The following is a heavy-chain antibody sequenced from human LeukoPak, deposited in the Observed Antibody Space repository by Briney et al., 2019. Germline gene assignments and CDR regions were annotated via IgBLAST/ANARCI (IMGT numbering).Heavy chain of an antibody. CDR3: ARRAVYYYYGMDV. CDR1: GYTFTGYY. CDR2: INPNSGGT. Sequence: ASVKVSCKASGYTFTGYYVHWVRQAPGQGLEWMGWINPNSGGTNYAQKFQGRVTMTGDTSISTAYMELSRLKSDDTAVYYCARRAVYYYYGMDVWGQGSTVTVSS. V-gene: IGHV1-2*02. J-gene: IGHJ6*02. D-gene: IGHD6-25*01.